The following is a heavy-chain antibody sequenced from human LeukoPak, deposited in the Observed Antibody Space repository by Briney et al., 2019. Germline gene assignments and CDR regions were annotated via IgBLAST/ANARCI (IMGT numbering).Heavy chain of an antibody. CDR3: ARWNWLPDY. D-gene: IGHD3-9*01. J-gene: IGHJ4*02. Sequence: GGSLRLSCAASGFTFSSYWMAWVRQAPGKGLEWVANIKEDGSEIYYGDSVKGRFTISRDNARNALYLQMNSLRVEDTAVYYCARWNWLPDYWGQGTLVTVSS. CDR1: GFTFSSYW. CDR2: IKEDGSEI. V-gene: IGHV3-7*01.